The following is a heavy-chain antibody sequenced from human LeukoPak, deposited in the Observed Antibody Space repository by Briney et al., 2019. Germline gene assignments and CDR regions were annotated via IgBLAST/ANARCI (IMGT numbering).Heavy chain of an antibody. J-gene: IGHJ4*02. CDR1: GGSFSGYY. Sequence: SETLSLTCAVYGGSFSGYYWSWIRQPPEKGLEWIGEINHSGSTNYNPSLKSRVTISVDTSKNQFSLKLSSVTAADTAVYYCARGGITMVRGRGLVYWGQGTLVTVSS. V-gene: IGHV4-34*01. CDR2: INHSGST. CDR3: ARGGITMVRGRGLVY. D-gene: IGHD3-10*01.